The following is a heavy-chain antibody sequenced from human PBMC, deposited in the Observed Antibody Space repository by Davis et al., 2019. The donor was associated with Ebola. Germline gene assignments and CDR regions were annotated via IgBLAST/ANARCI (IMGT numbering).Heavy chain of an antibody. CDR1: GGSISSYY. J-gene: IGHJ6*02. CDR3: ARTTVTICYYYGMDV. D-gene: IGHD4-11*01. V-gene: IGHV4-59*01. Sequence: MPSETLSLTCTVSGGSISSYYWSWIRQPPGKGLEWIGYIYYSGSTNYNPSLKSRVTISVDTSKNQFSLKLSSVTAADTAVYYCARTTVTICYYYGMDVWGQGTTVTVSS. CDR2: IYYSGST.